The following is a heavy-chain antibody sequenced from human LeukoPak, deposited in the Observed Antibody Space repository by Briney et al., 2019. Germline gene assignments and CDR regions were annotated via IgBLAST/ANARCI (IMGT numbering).Heavy chain of an antibody. CDR3: AGGPAGGRKYYLDK. V-gene: IGHV4-59*01. CDR2: IFHSGST. Sequence: SSETLSLTCTVSGGSISTYYWSWIRQPPGKGLEWIGYIFHSGSTNYSPSLKSRVTISVDTSRNQFSLKLLSVTAADTAVYYCAGGPAGGRKYYLDKWGQGNLVTVSS. CDR1: GGSISTYY. J-gene: IGHJ4*02. D-gene: IGHD1-26*01.